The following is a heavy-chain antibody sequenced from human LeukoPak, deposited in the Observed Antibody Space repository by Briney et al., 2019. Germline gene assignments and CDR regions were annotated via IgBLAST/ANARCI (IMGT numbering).Heavy chain of an antibody. D-gene: IGHD6-13*01. CDR1: GFTFSSYS. Sequence: RSGGSLRLSCAASGFTFSSYSMNWVRQAPGKGLEWVSSISSSSSYIYYADSVKGRFTISRDNAKNSLYLQMNSLRAEDTAVYYCARATPSSWTGGPFDYWGQGTLVTVSS. CDR2: ISSSSSYI. V-gene: IGHV3-21*01. J-gene: IGHJ4*02. CDR3: ARATPSSWTGGPFDY.